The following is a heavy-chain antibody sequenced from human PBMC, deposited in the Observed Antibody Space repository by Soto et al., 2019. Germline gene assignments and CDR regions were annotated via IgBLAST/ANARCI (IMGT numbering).Heavy chain of an antibody. Sequence: EVQLVESGGGLVQPGGSLRLSCAASGFTFSSHWMSWVRQAPGKRLEWVANIQQNGAEERYSDSVKGRFTLSRDNAKNSLYLQMNSLRAEDTAVYYCAKSEGYSFDIRGQGTMVTVSS. CDR1: GFTFSSHW. J-gene: IGHJ3*02. CDR2: IQQNGAEE. D-gene: IGHD1-1*01. CDR3: AKSEGYSFDI. V-gene: IGHV3-7*01.